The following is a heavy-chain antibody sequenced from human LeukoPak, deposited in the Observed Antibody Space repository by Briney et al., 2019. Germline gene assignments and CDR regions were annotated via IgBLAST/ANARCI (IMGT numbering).Heavy chain of an antibody. CDR3: AKGRGDILTGYYYFDY. J-gene: IGHJ4*02. V-gene: IGHV3-11*04. CDR1: GFTFSDYY. Sequence: GGSLRLSCAASGFTFSDYYMSWIRQAPGKGLEWVSYISSSGSTIYYADSVKGRFTISRDNSKNTLYLQMNSLRAEDTAVYYCAKGRGDILTGYYYFDYWGQGTLVTVSS. D-gene: IGHD3-9*01. CDR2: ISSSGSTI.